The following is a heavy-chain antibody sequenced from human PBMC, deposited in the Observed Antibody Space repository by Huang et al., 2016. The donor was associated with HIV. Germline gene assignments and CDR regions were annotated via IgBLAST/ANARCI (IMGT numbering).Heavy chain of an antibody. V-gene: IGHV4-34*01. CDR1: GGSFSGYY. J-gene: IGHJ4*02. CDR3: AREKAADSAWYGVYYFDY. D-gene: IGHD6-19*01. CDR2: KNHIGKT. Sequence: QVQLRQWGAGLVKPSETLSLTCAVYGGSFSGYYWTWIRQSPGKGLEWIGEKNHIGKTNYLPSRKSRVTISKDTAKNQFSLQLSSVSAAATGVYFCAREKAADSAWYGVYYFDYWGEGALVTVTS.